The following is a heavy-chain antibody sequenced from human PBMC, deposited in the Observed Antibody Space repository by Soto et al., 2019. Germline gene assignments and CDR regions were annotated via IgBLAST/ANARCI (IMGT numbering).Heavy chain of an antibody. V-gene: IGHV1-46*01. J-gene: IGHJ6*03. D-gene: IGHD3-3*01. Sequence: GASVKVSCKASGYTFTSYYMHWVRQAPGQGLEWMGIINPSGGSTSYAQKFQGRVTMTRNTSTSTVYMELSSLRSEDTAVYYCAKPYYDFWSGYSYYMDVWGKGTTVTVSS. CDR3: AKPYYDFWSGYSYYMDV. CDR1: GYTFTSYY. CDR2: INPSGGST.